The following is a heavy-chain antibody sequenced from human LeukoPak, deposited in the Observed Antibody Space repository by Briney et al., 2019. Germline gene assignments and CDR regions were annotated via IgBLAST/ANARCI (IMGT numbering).Heavy chain of an antibody. Sequence: SETLSLTCTVSGYSISSGYYWGWIRQPPGKGLEWIGSIYHSGSTYYNPSLKSRVTISVDTSKNQFSLKLSSVTAADTAVYYCARVAAAGDNWFDPWGQGTLVTVSS. D-gene: IGHD6-13*01. V-gene: IGHV4-38-2*02. CDR2: IYHSGST. CDR3: ARVAAAGDNWFDP. CDR1: GYSISSGYY. J-gene: IGHJ5*02.